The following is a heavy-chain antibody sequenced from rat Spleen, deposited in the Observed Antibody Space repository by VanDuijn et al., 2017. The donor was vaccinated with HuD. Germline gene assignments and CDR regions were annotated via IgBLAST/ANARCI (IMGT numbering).Heavy chain of an antibody. CDR1: GFTFSNYG. CDR3: ARLGTEAIGNWFSY. J-gene: IGHJ3*01. D-gene: IGHD1-11*01. Sequence: EVQLVESGGGLVQPGRSLKLSCAASGFTFSNYGMHWTRQAPTKGLDWVASISTGGGNTYYRASVTGRFTISRDNAKNTQYLQMDSLRSEDTATYYCARLGTEAIGNWFSYWGQGTLVTVSS. CDR2: ISTGGGNT. V-gene: IGHV5S13*01.